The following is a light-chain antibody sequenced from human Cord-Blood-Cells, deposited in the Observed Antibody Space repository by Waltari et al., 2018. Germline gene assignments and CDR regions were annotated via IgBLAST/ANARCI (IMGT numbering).Light chain of an antibody. J-gene: IGLJ1*01. V-gene: IGLV2-18*02. CDR3: SSYTSSSTYV. CDR2: EVS. CDR1: SRDVGSYNR. Sequence: QSALTRPPSVSGSPGQSVTISCTRTSRDVGSYNRVSWYQQPPGPAPNLMIYEVSNRPSGVPDRFSGSKSGNTASLTISGLQAEDEADYYCSSYTSSSTYVFGTGTKVTVL.